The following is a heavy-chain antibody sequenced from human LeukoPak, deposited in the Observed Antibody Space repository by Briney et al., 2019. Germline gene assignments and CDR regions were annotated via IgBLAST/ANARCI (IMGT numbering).Heavy chain of an antibody. Sequence: GSSVKVSCKASGGTFSSYAISWVRQAPGQGLEWMGGIIPIFGTANYAQKFQGRVTITADESTSTAYMELSSLRSEDTAVYYCARRSGYAQPGSYYYYYMGVWGKGTTVTVSS. D-gene: IGHD5-12*01. J-gene: IGHJ6*03. V-gene: IGHV1-69*01. CDR2: IIPIFGTA. CDR3: ARRSGYAQPGSYYYYYMGV. CDR1: GGTFSSYA.